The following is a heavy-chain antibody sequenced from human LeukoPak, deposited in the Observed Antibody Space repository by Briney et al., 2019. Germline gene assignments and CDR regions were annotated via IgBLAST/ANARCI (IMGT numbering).Heavy chain of an antibody. CDR3: ARYYYGLGTMSFYYYMDV. J-gene: IGHJ6*03. D-gene: IGHD3-10*01. V-gene: IGHV3-23*01. CDR1: GFTFSSYA. CDR2: ISGSGGST. Sequence: GGSLRLSCAASGFTFSSYAMSWVRQAPGKGLEWVSAISGSGGSTYYADSVKGRFTISRDNSKNTLYLQMNSLRAEDTAVYYCARYYYGLGTMSFYYYMDVWGKGSTVTISS.